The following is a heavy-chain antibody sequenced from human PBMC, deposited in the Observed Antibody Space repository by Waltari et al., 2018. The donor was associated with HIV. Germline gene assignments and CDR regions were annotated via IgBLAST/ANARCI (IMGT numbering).Heavy chain of an antibody. CDR1: GYSISSGYY. V-gene: IGHV4-38-2*01. CDR3: ARAENEVPAVSFDY. CDR2: IYHSGST. Sequence: QVQLQESGPGLVKPSETLSLTCAVSGYSISSGYYWGWIRQPPGKGLEWIGSIYHSGSTYSNPSLKSRVTISVDTSKNQFSLKLSSVTAADTAVYYCARAENEVPAVSFDYWGQGTLVTVSS. D-gene: IGHD2-2*01. J-gene: IGHJ4*02.